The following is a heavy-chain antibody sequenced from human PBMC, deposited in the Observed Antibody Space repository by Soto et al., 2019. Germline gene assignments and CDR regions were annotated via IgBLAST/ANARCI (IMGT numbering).Heavy chain of an antibody. J-gene: IGHJ6*02. Sequence: GGSLRLSCAASGFTFSSYWMHWVRQAPGKGLVWVSRINSDGSSTSYADSVKCRFTISRDNAKNTLYLQMNSLRAEDTAVYYCARDEEGSGYPSFNYYGMDVWGQGTTVTVSS. V-gene: IGHV3-74*01. CDR1: GFTFSSYW. CDR3: ARDEEGSGYPSFNYYGMDV. CDR2: INSDGSST. D-gene: IGHD3-22*01.